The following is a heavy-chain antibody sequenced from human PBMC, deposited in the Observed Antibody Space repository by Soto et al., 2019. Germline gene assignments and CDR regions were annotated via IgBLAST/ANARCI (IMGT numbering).Heavy chain of an antibody. J-gene: IGHJ4*02. CDR2: IYSGGST. Sequence: PGGSLRLSCAASGFTVSSNYMSWVRQAPGKGLEWVSVIYSGGSTYYADSVKGRFTISRDNSKNTLYLQMDSLRAEDTAIYYCARTITGYFWAGAYWGQGTLVTVSS. CDR1: GFTVSSNY. CDR3: ARTITGYFWAGAY. V-gene: IGHV3-53*01. D-gene: IGHD2-21*01.